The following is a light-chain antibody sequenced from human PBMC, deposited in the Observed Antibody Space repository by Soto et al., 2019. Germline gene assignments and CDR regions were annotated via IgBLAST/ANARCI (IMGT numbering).Light chain of an antibody. J-gene: IGLJ2*01. CDR2: DVN. Sequence: QSALTQPPAASGSPGQSVTISCTGTSSDVGAYNYVSWYQQHPGKAPKLIIYDVNKRPSGVPDRFSGSKSGNTAPLTVSGLQAEDEADYSCSSFAGSGYHVVFGGGTKLTVL. CDR3: SSFAGSGYHVV. V-gene: IGLV2-8*01. CDR1: SSDVGAYNY.